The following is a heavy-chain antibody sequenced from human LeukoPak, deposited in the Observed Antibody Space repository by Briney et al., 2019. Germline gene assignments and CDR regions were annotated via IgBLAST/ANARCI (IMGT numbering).Heavy chain of an antibody. V-gene: IGHV4-39*07. CDR3: ARDGVGRDP. Sequence: SETLSLTCTVSGGSISSSSYYWGWIRQPPGKGLEWIGSIYYSGSTYYNPSLKSRVTISVDTSKNQFSLELSSVTAADTAVYYCARDGVGRDPWGQGTLVTVSS. CDR1: GGSISSSSYY. J-gene: IGHJ5*02. D-gene: IGHD3-16*01. CDR2: IYYSGST.